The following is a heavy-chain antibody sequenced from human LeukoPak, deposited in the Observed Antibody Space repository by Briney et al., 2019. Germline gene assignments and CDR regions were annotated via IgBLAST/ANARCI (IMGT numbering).Heavy chain of an antibody. J-gene: IGHJ3*02. CDR3: ARGGFLLWFGDLHAFDI. Sequence: TLSLTCAVSGGSISSGGYSWSWIRQPPGKGLEWIGYIYHSGSTYYNPSLKSRVTISVDRSKNQFSLKLSSVTAADTAVYYCARGGFLLWFGDLHAFDIWGQGTMVTVSS. CDR2: IYHSGST. V-gene: IGHV4-30-2*01. D-gene: IGHD3-10*01. CDR1: GGSISSGGYS.